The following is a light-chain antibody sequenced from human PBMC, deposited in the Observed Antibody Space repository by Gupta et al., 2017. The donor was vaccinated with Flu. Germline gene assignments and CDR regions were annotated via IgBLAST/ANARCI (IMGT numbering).Light chain of an antibody. Sequence: DVVLSQYPLSLSVTLGQPASISCRASQHLLYSDGNAYLNWLQQRPGQSPRLLIYKASTRDSGVPDRISGSGSDTDFTLIISRVEAEDVAVYYCKQGKNWLDSFGQGTKVEIK. CDR2: KAS. V-gene: IGKV2-30*01. J-gene: IGKJ2*03. CDR1: QHLLYSDGNAY. CDR3: KQGKNWLDS.